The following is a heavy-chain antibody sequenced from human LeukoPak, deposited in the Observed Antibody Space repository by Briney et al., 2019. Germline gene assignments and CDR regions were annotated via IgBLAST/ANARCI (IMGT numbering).Heavy chain of an antibody. V-gene: IGHV4-34*01. CDR1: GGSFSGYY. J-gene: IGHJ5*02. CDR2: INHSGST. CDR3: ARAYGSGSYAVWFDP. Sequence: SETLSLTCAVYGGSFSGYYWSWIRQPPGKGLEWIGKINHSGSTNYNPSLKSRVTISVDTSKNQFSLKLSSVTAADTAVYYCARAYGSGSYAVWFDPWGQGTLVTVSS. D-gene: IGHD3-10*01.